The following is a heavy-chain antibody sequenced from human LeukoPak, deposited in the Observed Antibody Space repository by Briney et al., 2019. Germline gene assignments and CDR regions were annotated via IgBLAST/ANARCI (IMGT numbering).Heavy chain of an antibody. D-gene: IGHD4-17*01. Sequence: LQTLSLTCTVSGGSISSGGYYWSWIRQHPGKGLEWIGYIYYSGSTYYNPSLKSRVTISVDTSRNQFSLKLSSVTAADTAVYYCARGTVTGFDYWGQGTLVTVSS. V-gene: IGHV4-31*03. CDR2: IYYSGST. J-gene: IGHJ4*02. CDR3: ARGTVTGFDY. CDR1: GGSISSGGYY.